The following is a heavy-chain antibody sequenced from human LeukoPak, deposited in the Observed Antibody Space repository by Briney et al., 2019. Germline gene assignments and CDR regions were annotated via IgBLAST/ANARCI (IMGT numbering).Heavy chain of an antibody. CDR3: TTYSDYEGLADV. J-gene: IGHJ6*02. V-gene: IGHV3-15*01. CDR1: GFTFGNVW. Sequence: RSGGSLRLSSAASGFTFGNVWMSWVRQAPGKGLEWVGRIKSKTDGGTTDYAAPVKGRFTISRDDSKNTLYLQMNSLKTEDTAVYYCTTYSDYEGLADVWGQGTTVTVSS. D-gene: IGHD5-12*01. CDR2: IKSKTDGGTT.